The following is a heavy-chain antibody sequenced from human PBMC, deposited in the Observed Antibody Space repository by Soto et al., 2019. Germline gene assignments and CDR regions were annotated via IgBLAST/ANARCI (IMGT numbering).Heavy chain of an antibody. CDR2: IYSGGST. J-gene: IGHJ2*01. CDR3: AREMVGASLRRYFDL. D-gene: IGHD1-26*01. CDR1: GGFVNIDTHS. Sequence: PLEPLSLTCTVSGGFVNIDTHSWSWIRQTPGKRLEWIGFIYSGGSTKNPSLRSRVTMSVDTSKNQFSLKLRSVIVADTAVYHCAREMVGASLRRYFDLWGRGNLVTVSS. V-gene: IGHV4-61*01.